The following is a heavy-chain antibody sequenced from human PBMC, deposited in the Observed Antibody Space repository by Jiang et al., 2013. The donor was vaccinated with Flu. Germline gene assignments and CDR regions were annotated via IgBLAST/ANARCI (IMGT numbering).Heavy chain of an antibody. CDR2: IIPIFSTA. CDR1: GDTFISYA. V-gene: IGHV1-69*01. CDR3: ARGVGGYSYGYVLY. Sequence: GAEVKKPGSSVKVSCKAFGDTFISYAFSWVRQAPGQGLEWMGGIIPIFSTATYAQKFQGRVTITADEATSTAYMELSSLRSEDTAVYYCARGVGGYSYGYVLYWGQGTLVTVSS. J-gene: IGHJ4*02. D-gene: IGHD5-18*01.